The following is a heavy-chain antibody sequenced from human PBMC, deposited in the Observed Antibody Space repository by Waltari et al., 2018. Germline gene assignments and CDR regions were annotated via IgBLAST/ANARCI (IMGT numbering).Heavy chain of an antibody. J-gene: IGHJ4*02. Sequence: EVQLVQSGAEVKKHGESLKISCKGSGYSFTSYWIGWVRQMPGKGLEWMGIIYPGDSYTRYSPSFQGQVTISADKSISTAYLQWSSLRSEDTAVYYCARGFPIAAAGTVYWGQGTPVTVSS. CDR2: IYPGDSYT. CDR3: ARGFPIAAAGTVY. CDR1: GYSFTSYW. V-gene: IGHV5-51*01. D-gene: IGHD6-13*01.